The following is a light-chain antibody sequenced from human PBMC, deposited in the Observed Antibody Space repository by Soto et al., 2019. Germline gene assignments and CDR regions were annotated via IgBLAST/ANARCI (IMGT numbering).Light chain of an antibody. Sequence: EIVLTQSPGTLSLSRGERATLSCRARQSVSSSYLAWYQQKPGQAPRLLIYGASSRATRIPDRFSGSGYGTDFTLTISRLEPQDFAVYYCQQYGSSPFTFGPRTKVDIK. CDR2: GAS. CDR1: QSVSSSY. V-gene: IGKV3-20*01. CDR3: QQYGSSPFT. J-gene: IGKJ3*01.